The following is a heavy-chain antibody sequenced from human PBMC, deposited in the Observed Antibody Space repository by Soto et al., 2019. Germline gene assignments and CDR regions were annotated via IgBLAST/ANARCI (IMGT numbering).Heavy chain of an antibody. CDR3: AKWGYYGSGPWDRNAFDI. J-gene: IGHJ3*02. CDR1: GFTFSSYA. D-gene: IGHD3-10*01. V-gene: IGHV3-23*01. Sequence: EVQLLESGGGLVQPGGSLRLSCAVSGFTFSSYAMSWVRQAPGKGLEWVSGISNSGGSTYYADSVKGRLTISRDNSKNTLYMPMSSLRAEDMAVYYCAKWGYYGSGPWDRNAFDIWGQGTIVTVSS. CDR2: ISNSGGST.